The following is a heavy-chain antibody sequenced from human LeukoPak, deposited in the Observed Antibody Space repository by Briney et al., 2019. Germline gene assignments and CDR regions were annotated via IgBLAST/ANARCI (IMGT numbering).Heavy chain of an antibody. V-gene: IGHV1-2*02. CDR2: INPNSGGT. CDR1: GYTFTGYY. CDR3: ARDWNYDFWSGYYAIYFDY. J-gene: IGHJ4*02. D-gene: IGHD3-3*01. Sequence: GASVKVSCKASGYTFTGYYMHWVRQAPGQGLEWMGWINPNSGGTNYAQKFQGRVTMTRDTSISTAYMELSRLRSDDTAVYYCARDWNYDFWSGYYAIYFDYWGQGTLVTDSS.